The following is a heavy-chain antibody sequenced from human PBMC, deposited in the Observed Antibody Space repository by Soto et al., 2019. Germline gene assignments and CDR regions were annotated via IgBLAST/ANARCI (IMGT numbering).Heavy chain of an antibody. J-gene: IGHJ4*02. D-gene: IGHD3-3*01. CDR2: MNPDNGNT. CDR1: GYAFSTYE. Sequence: ASVKVSCKASGYAFSTYEINWVRRAAGQGLEWMGRMNPDNGNTGYAQKFQDRVTMTRNTSISTAYMELSSLRSDDTAVYYCARGPRESGEWLLFDYWGQGALVTVSS. V-gene: IGHV1-8*01. CDR3: ARGPRESGEWLLFDY.